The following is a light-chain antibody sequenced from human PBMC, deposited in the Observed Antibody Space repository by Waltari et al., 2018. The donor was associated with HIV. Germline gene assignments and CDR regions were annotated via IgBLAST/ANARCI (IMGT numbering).Light chain of an antibody. CDR3: AAWDDSLSGPV. CDR1: RSNIRSNY. J-gene: IGLJ3*02. Sequence: QSVLTQPPSASGTPGQRVTISCSGSRSNIRSNYVYWYQQLPGTAPKLLIYRNDGRPSGVPDRFSGSKSGTSASLAIRGLRSEDEADYYCAAWDDSLSGPVFGGGTKLTVL. V-gene: IGLV1-47*01. CDR2: RND.